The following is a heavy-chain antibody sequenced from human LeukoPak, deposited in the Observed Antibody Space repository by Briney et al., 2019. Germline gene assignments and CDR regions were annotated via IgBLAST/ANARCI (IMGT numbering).Heavy chain of an antibody. CDR2: INNEGSGA. CDR3: VRGRYYAMDV. V-gene: IGHV3-74*01. CDR1: GFTFSTYW. J-gene: IGHJ6*02. Sequence: GGSLRLSCAASGFTFSTYWMHWVRQAPGKGLVWVSRINNEGSGAGYADSVKGRFTISRDNAKNTLFLQMNSLRAEDTAVYYCVRGRYYAMDVWGQGTTVTVSS.